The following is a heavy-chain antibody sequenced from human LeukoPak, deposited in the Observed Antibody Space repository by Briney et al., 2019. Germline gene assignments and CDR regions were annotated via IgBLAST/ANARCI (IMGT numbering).Heavy chain of an antibody. V-gene: IGHV3-30*02. CDR1: GFTFSSYG. CDR3: AKASDTSGYYYFDY. J-gene: IGHJ4*02. D-gene: IGHD3-22*01. Sequence: GGSLRLSCAASGFTFSSYGMHWVRQAPGKGLKWVAFIRYDGTNKFYADSVKGRFTISRDNSKNTLFLQMNSLRAEDTAVYYCAKASDTSGYYYFDYWGRGTLVTVSS. CDR2: IRYDGTNK.